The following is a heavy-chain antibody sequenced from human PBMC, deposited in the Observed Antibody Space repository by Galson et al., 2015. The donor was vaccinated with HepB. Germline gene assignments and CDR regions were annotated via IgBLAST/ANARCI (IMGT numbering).Heavy chain of an antibody. D-gene: IGHD2-2*01. CDR2: IWYDGSNK. CDR1: GFTFSSYG. J-gene: IGHJ4*02. Sequence: LRLSCAASGFTFSSYGMHWVRQAPGKGLEWVAVIWYDGSNKYYADSVKGRFTISRDNSKNTLYLQMNSLRAEDTAVYYCAREGSTSCLTDWGQGTLVTVSS. V-gene: IGHV3-33*01. CDR3: AREGSTSCLTD.